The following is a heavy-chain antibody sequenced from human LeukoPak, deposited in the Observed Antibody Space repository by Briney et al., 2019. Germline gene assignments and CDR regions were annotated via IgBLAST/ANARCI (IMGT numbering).Heavy chain of an antibody. CDR3: ARRSIGRGYSYGYRPTHMDV. D-gene: IGHD5-18*01. V-gene: IGHV4-39*07. CDR2: IYYSGST. CDR1: GGSISSSSYY. J-gene: IGHJ6*03. Sequence: SETLSLTCTVSGGSISSSSYYWGWIRQPPGKGLEWIGSIYYSGSTYYNPSLKSRVTISVDTSKNQFSLKLSSVTAADTAVYYCARRSIGRGYSYGYRPTHMDVWGKGTTVTISS.